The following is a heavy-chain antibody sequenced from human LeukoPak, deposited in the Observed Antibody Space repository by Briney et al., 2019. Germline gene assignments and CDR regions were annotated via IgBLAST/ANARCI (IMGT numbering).Heavy chain of an antibody. D-gene: IGHD5-24*01. V-gene: IGHV3-53*01. Sequence: PGGSLRLSCAVSGFSVTNNYMSWVRQAPGKGLEWVSVFYVGGVTYYADSAKGRFTISRDNSENTLYLQMKSLRAEDTAVYYCARGDGYNFFDYWGQGTLVTVSS. CDR1: GFSVTNNY. CDR3: ARGDGYNFFDY. J-gene: IGHJ4*02. CDR2: FYVGGVT.